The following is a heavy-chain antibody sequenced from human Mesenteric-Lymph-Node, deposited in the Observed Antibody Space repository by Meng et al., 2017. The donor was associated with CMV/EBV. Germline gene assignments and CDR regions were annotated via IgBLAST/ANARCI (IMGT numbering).Heavy chain of an antibody. J-gene: IGHJ5*02. CDR2: ISSSSSTI. CDR1: GFTFSSYS. V-gene: IGHV3-48*04. D-gene: IGHD3-22*01. Sequence: GESLKISCAASGFTFSSYSMNWVRQAPGKGLEWVSYISSSSSTIYYADSVKGRFTISRDNAKNSLYLQMNSLRAEDTAVYYCARGTGPYYYDSSGLQKFDPWGQGTLVTVSS. CDR3: ARGTGPYYYDSSGLQKFDP.